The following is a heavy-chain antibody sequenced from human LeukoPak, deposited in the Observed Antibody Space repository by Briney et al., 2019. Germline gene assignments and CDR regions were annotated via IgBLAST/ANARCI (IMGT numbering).Heavy chain of an antibody. CDR2: IRYDGSNK. J-gene: IGHJ6*02. Sequence: GGSLRLSCAASGFTFSSYGMHWVRQAPGKGLEWVAFIRYDGSNKYYADSVKGRFTISRDNSKDTLYLQMNSLRAEDTAVYYCAKGGTGYYYGMDVWGQGTTVTVSS. D-gene: IGHD1-26*01. CDR3: AKGGTGYYYGMDV. V-gene: IGHV3-30*02. CDR1: GFTFSSYG.